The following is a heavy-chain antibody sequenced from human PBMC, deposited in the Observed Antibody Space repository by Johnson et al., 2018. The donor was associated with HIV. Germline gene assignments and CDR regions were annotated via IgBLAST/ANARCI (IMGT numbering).Heavy chain of an antibody. CDR2: ISYDGNNK. CDR1: GFAFSGYA. D-gene: IGHD3-3*01. J-gene: IGHJ3*02. V-gene: IGHV3-30-3*01. CDR3: ASGGRTYYNFWSGYSDAFDI. Sequence: QVQLVESGGGVVQPGGSLRLSCAASGFAFSGYAMHWVRQAPGKGLEWVAFISYDGNNKYHADFVKGRFTISRDNSKNTLYLQMNSLRAEDSAVYFCASGGRTYYNFWSGYSDAFDIWGQGTMVTVSS.